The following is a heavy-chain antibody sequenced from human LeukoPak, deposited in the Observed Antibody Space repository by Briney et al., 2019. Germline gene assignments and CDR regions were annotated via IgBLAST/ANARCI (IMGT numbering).Heavy chain of an antibody. CDR1: GYSFTSYW. V-gene: IGHV5-10-1*01. J-gene: IGHJ6*02. D-gene: IGHD4-17*01. CDR3: ASSPTTGRDYYYGMDV. Sequence: GESLQISCQGSGYSFTSYWISWVRQMPGKGLEWMGRIDPSDSYTNYSPSFQGHVTISADKSISTAYLQWSSLKASDTAMYYCASSPTTGRDYYYGMDVWGQGTTVTVSS. CDR2: IDPSDSYT.